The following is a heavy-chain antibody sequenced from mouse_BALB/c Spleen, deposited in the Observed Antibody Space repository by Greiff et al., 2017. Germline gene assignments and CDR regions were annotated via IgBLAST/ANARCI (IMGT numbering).Heavy chain of an antibody. CDR3: ARWWDGNLDY. CDR2: INPYNGDT. V-gene: IGHV1-20*02. D-gene: IGHD2-1*01. Sequence: VQLQQSGAELVKPGASVKISCKASGYSFTGYFMNWVMQSHGKSLEWIGRINPYNGDTFYNQKFKGKATLTVDKSSSTAHMELRSLASEDSAVYYCARWWDGNLDYWGQGTTLTVSS. J-gene: IGHJ2*01. CDR1: GYSFTGYF.